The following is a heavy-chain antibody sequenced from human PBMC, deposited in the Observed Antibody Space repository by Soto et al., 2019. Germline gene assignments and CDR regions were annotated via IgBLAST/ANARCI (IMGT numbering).Heavy chain of an antibody. J-gene: IGHJ4*02. D-gene: IGHD6-19*01. CDR2: INHSQST. CDR1: GGSFSGYY. CDR3: ARRGVTGTLDY. V-gene: IGHV4-34*01. Sequence: HVQLQQWGAGLLKPSETLSLTCAVYGGSFSGYYWNWIRQPPGKGLEWIGEINHSQSTNYNPSLKSRLTISLDTFKNQFSLKLSSVTAADTAVYFCARRGVTGTLDYWGQGTLVTVSS.